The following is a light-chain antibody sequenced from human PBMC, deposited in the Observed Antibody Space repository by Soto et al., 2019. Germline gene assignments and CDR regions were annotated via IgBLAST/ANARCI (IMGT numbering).Light chain of an antibody. CDR2: AAS. V-gene: IGKV1-39*01. Sequence: IQMTQSPSSLSASVGDRVTITCRASQSISNILNWYQRKPGKAPKLLIHAASTLQAGVPSRFSGSGSGTDFTLTISSLQPEDFATYYCQQSYINPAWTFGQGTKVEIK. CDR3: QQSYINPAWT. CDR1: QSISNI. J-gene: IGKJ1*01.